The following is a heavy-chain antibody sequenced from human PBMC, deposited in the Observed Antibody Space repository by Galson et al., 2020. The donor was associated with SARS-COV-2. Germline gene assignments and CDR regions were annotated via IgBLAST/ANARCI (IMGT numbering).Heavy chain of an antibody. Sequence: SSVTVSCKASGGTFSTYTLSWVRQAPGQGLEWMGGIIPIFGTARYAQKFQGRVTITADKSTSTAYMELSSLRSEDTAIYYCARDHSSGWTLIDYWGQGTLVTVSS. V-gene: IGHV1-69*06. J-gene: IGHJ4*02. CDR2: IIPIFGTA. D-gene: IGHD6-19*01. CDR3: ARDHSSGWTLIDY. CDR1: GGTFSTYT.